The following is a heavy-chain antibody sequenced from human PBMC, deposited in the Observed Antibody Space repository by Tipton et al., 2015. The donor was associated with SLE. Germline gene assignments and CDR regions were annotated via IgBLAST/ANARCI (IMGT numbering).Heavy chain of an antibody. CDR1: GYTFTGYY. CDR2: INPNSGGT. J-gene: IGHJ6*02. Sequence: QLVQSGPEVKKPGASVKVSCKASGYTFTGYYMHWVRQAPGQGLEWMGRINPNSGGTNYAQKFQGRVTMTRDTSISTAYMELSRLRSDDTAVYYCARDYCSSTSCPRYYYYGMDVWGQGTTVTVSS. V-gene: IGHV1-2*06. CDR3: ARDYCSSTSCPRYYYYGMDV. D-gene: IGHD2-2*01.